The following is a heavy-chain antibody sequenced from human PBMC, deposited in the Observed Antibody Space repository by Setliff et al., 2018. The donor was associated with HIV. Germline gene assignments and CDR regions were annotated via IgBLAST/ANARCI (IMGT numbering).Heavy chain of an antibody. D-gene: IGHD3-22*01. CDR1: GFTFSSYS. CDR3: ARSKGHLYYDDDTGYVLRAFDI. V-gene: IGHV3-48*04. J-gene: IGHJ3*02. CDR2: ISSSSSTI. Sequence: GGSLRLSCAASGFTFSSYSMNWVRQAPGKGLEWVSYISSSSSTIYYADSVKGRFTISRDNAKNSLYLQMNSLRAEDTAVYCCARSKGHLYYDDDTGYVLRAFDIWGQGTMVTVSS.